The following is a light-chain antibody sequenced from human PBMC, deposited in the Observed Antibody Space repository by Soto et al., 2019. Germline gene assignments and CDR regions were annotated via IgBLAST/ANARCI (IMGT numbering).Light chain of an antibody. Sequence: EIVLTQSPGTLSLSPGEGATLSCRASQSVTKNYLAWYKQKPGQAPRLLIYDASSRATGIPDRFSGRGSETDFTLTISRLEPEDFAVYYCQQYAHEPLTFGGGTKVEIK. CDR2: DAS. V-gene: IGKV3-20*01. CDR1: QSVTKNY. J-gene: IGKJ4*01. CDR3: QQYAHEPLT.